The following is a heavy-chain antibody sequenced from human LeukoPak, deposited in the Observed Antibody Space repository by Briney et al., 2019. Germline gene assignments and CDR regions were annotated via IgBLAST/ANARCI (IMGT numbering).Heavy chain of an antibody. J-gene: IGHJ4*02. Sequence: PGGSLRLSCQTSGFVFSNYGMHWVRQAPGKGLDCVAFVRYDESNKYYADSLKGRFTISRDNSRNTVYLQINSLRAEDTGVYSCAKDSNTGYVSVGPDYWGLGTLVTVSS. CDR2: VRYDESNK. D-gene: IGHD5-12*01. CDR1: GFVFSNYG. V-gene: IGHV3-30*02. CDR3: AKDSNTGYVSVGPDY.